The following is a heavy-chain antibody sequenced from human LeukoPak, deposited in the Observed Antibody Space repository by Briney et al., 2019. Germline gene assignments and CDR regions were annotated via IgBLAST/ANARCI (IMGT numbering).Heavy chain of an antibody. CDR2: INHSGST. CDR3: ARESRRARSVDY. Sequence: SETLSLTCAVYGGSFSGYYWSWIRQPPGKGLEWIGKINHSGSTNYNPSLKRRVTISVDTYKNQFSLKLSSVTDADTAVYYCARESRRARSVDYWGQGTLVTVSS. V-gene: IGHV4-34*01. D-gene: IGHD6-19*01. J-gene: IGHJ4*02. CDR1: GGSFSGYY.